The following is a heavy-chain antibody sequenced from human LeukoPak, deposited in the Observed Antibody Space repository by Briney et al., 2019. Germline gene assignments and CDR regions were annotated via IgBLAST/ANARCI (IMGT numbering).Heavy chain of an antibody. CDR1: GGSISSYY. V-gene: IGHV4-59*01. Sequence: SSETLSLTCTVSGGSISSYYWSWIRQPPGKGLEWIGYIYYSGSTNYNPSLKSRVTISVDTSKNQFSLKLSSVTAADTAVYYCARGLELRLGELMFDLWGRGTLVTVSS. CDR3: ARGLELRLGELMFDL. D-gene: IGHD3-16*01. J-gene: IGHJ2*01. CDR2: IYYSGST.